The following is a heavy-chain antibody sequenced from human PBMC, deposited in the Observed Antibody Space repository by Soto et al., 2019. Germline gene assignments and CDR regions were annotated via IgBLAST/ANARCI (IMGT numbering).Heavy chain of an antibody. J-gene: IGHJ5*02. V-gene: IGHV4-31*03. CDR2: IEHSGAT. CDR3: ARRAPFSTGASFAP. CDR1: GGSISSGDYF. D-gene: IGHD2-2*01. Sequence: QVQLQESGPGLVKPSQTLSLTCTVSGGSISSGDYFWSWIRQHPGKGLEWIGYIEHSGATYYNPSLKSRLSISVDTSTNQFSLRLSSVTAADTAVYYCARRAPFSTGASFAPWGQGTLVTVSS.